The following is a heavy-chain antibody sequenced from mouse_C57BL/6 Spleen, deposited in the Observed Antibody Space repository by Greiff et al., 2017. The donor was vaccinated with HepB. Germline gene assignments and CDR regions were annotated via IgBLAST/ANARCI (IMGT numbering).Heavy chain of an antibody. V-gene: IGHV1-9*01. CDR3: ARIVREYDMDD. CDR1: GYTFTGYW. CDR2: ILPGSGST. Sequence: QVQLQQSGAELMKPGASVKLSCKATGYTFTGYWIEWVKQRPGHGLEWIGEILPGSGSTNYNEKFKGKATLTADTSSNTAYMQLSSLTTEDSAISYCARIVREYDMDDWGQGTSVTVSS. D-gene: IGHD2-5*01. J-gene: IGHJ4*01.